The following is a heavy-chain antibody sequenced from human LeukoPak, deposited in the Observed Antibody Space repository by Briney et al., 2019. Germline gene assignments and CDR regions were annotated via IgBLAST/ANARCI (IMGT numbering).Heavy chain of an antibody. CDR3: ARDRKRYYYDSSGYPFVSWFDP. CDR1: GGSISSYY. J-gene: IGHJ5*02. Sequence: SETLSLTCTVSGGSISSYYWSWIRQPPGKGLEWIGYIYYSGSTNYNPSLKSRVTISVDTSKNQFSRKLSSVTAADTAVYYCARDRKRYYYDSSGYPFVSWFDPWGQGTLVTVSS. V-gene: IGHV4-59*01. CDR2: IYYSGST. D-gene: IGHD3-22*01.